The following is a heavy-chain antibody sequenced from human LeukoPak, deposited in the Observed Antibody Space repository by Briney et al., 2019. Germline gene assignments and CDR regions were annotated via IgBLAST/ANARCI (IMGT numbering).Heavy chain of an antibody. CDR1: GFTFSSYG. CDR3: ARGRGYCSGGSCYPHYYYYYMDV. CDR2: IRYDGSNK. V-gene: IGHV3-30*02. Sequence: GGSLRLSCAASGFTFSSYGMHWVRQAPGKGLEWVAFIRYDGSNKYYADSVKGRFTISRDNSKNTLYLQMNSLRAEDTAVYYCARGRGYCSGGSCYPHYYYYYMDVWGKGTTVTVSS. J-gene: IGHJ6*03. D-gene: IGHD2-15*01.